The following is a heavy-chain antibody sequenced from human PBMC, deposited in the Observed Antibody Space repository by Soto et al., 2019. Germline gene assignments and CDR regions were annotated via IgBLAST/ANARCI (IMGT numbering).Heavy chain of an antibody. CDR2: INHSGST. Sequence: SETLSLTCTVSGGSVSSSSYYWGRIRQPPGKGLEWIGEINHSGSTNYNPSLKSRVTISVDTSKNQFSLKLSSVTAADTAVYYCARAPAGTNVPFDYWGQGALVTASS. V-gene: IGHV4-39*01. J-gene: IGHJ4*02. D-gene: IGHD6-13*01. CDR1: GGSVSSSSYY. CDR3: ARAPAGTNVPFDY.